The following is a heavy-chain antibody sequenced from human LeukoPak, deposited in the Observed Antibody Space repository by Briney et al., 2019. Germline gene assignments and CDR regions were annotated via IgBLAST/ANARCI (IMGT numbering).Heavy chain of an antibody. CDR2: ISYDGSNR. Sequence: PGRSLRLSCAASGFSFSSYAMHWVRQAPGEGLEWVAVISYDGSNRYNEESAKGRFTISRDNSKNTLYLQMDSLRTEDTAVYYCATRSCGRSGCPLWPLDYWGQGTLV. CDR1: GFSFSSYA. V-gene: IGHV3-30*04. J-gene: IGHJ4*02. CDR3: ATRSCGRSGCPLWPLDY. D-gene: IGHD6-25*01.